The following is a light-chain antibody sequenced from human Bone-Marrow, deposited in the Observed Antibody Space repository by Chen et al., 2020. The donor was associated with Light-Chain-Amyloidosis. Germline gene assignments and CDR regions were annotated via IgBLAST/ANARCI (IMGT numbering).Light chain of an antibody. V-gene: IGLV2-14*01. J-gene: IGLJ1*01. Sequence: QSALTQPASVSGSPGQSITISCTGTSSDVGGDNHVSWYQQHPDKAPKLMIYEVTNRPSWVPDRFSVSKSDNTASLTISGLHTEDEADYFCSSYTITNTLVFGSGTRVTVL. CDR3: SSYTITNTLV. CDR1: SSDVGGDNH. CDR2: EVT.